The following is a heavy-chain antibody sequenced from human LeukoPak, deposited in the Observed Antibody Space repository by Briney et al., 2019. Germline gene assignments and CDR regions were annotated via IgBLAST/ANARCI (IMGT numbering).Heavy chain of an antibody. D-gene: IGHD1-1*01. CDR2: IKQDGSEK. Sequence: GGSLRLSCVASGFTFSSYAMSWVRQAPGKGLEWVANIKQDGSEKYYVDSVKGRFTISRDNAKNSLYLQMNSLRVEDTAVYYCVRALGTGSYWGQGTLVTVSP. V-gene: IGHV3-7*03. J-gene: IGHJ4*02. CDR1: GFTFSSYA. CDR3: VRALGTGSY.